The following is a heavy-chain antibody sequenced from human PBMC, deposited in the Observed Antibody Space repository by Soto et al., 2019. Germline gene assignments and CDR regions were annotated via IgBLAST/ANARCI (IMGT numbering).Heavy chain of an antibody. CDR1: GGSISSGGYY. CDR3: ARDPNYYGSGSNRFDP. Sequence: TLSLTCTVSGGSISSGGYYWSWIRQHPGKGLEWIGYIYYSGSTYYNPSLKSRVTISVDTSKNQFSLKLSSVTAADTAVYYCARDPNYYGSGSNRFDPWGQGTLVTVSS. CDR2: IYYSGST. V-gene: IGHV4-31*03. J-gene: IGHJ5*02. D-gene: IGHD3-10*01.